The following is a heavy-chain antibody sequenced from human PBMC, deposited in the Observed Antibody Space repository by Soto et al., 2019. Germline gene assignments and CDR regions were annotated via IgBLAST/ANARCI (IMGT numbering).Heavy chain of an antibody. V-gene: IGHV3-23*01. CDR1: GFTFSSYA. D-gene: IGHD3-22*01. J-gene: IGHJ4*02. CDR2: ISGSGGST. Sequence: SLRLSCAASGFTFSSYAMSWVRQAPGKGLEWVSAISGSGGSTYYADSVKGRFTISRDNSKNTLYLQMNSLRAEDTAVYYCAKDRDYDSSGYSFDYWGQGTLVTVSS. CDR3: AKDRDYDSSGYSFDY.